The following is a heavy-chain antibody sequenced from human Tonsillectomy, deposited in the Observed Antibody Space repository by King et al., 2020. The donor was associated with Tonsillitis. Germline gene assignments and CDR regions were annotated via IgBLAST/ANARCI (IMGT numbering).Heavy chain of an antibody. D-gene: IGHD1-26*01. V-gene: IGHV3-30*18. CDR2: ISYHGSNE. CDR3: AKALASRLVGAIYAFDI. J-gene: IGHJ3*02. CDR1: GFTFNTYA. Sequence: VQLVESGGGVVQPGTSLRLSCAASGFTFNTYAMHWVRQAPGKGLEWVAVISYHGSNEYYGDSVKGRFTISRDNSRNTLYLQMHSLRAEDTAVYYCAKALASRLVGAIYAFDIWGQGTMVTVSS.